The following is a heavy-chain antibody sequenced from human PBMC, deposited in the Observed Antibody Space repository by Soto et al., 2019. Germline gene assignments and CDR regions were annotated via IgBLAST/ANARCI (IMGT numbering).Heavy chain of an antibody. CDR2: ISYDGSNK. V-gene: IGHV3-30*18. Sequence: GGSLRLSCAASGFTFSSYGMHWVRQAPGKGLEWVAVISYDGSNKYYADSVKGRFTISRDNSKNTLYLQMNSLRAEETAAYYCAKDQDLGYPNYYYYYGMDVWGQGTTVTVSS. J-gene: IGHJ6*02. D-gene: IGHD5-18*01. CDR3: AKDQDLGYPNYYYYYGMDV. CDR1: GFTFSSYG.